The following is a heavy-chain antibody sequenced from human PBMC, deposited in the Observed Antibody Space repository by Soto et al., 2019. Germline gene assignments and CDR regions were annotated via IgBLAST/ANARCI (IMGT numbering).Heavy chain of an antibody. Sequence: SETLSLTSSVSGDSISMIDYYRTWILHHPEKGLEWIGNIYFRGNTYYSPSLESRLTISVDTSKNQFSLKLTSVTAADTAVYYCATEGGSYASGGYLIRGAFDIWGPGTMVTVSS. D-gene: IGHD1-26*01. CDR2: IYFRGNT. J-gene: IGHJ3*02. CDR1: GDSISMIDYY. V-gene: IGHV4-31*03. CDR3: ATEGGSYASGGYLIRGAFDI.